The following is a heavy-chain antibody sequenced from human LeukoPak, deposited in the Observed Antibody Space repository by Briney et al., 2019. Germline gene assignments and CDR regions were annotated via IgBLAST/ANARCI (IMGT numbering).Heavy chain of an antibody. CDR3: ARTTYQLPISITHWFDP. D-gene: IGHD2-2*01. Sequence: ASVKVSCKASGGTFGSYAISWVRQAPGQGLEWMGGIIPIFGTANYAQKFQGRVTITTDESTSTAYMELSSLRSEDTAVYYCARTTYQLPISITHWFDPWGQGTLVTVSS. V-gene: IGHV1-69*05. CDR1: GGTFGSYA. CDR2: IIPIFGTA. J-gene: IGHJ5*02.